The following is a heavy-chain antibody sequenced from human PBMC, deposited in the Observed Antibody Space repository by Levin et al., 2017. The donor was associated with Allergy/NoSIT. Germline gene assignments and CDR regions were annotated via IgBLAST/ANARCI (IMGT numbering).Heavy chain of an antibody. CDR3: ASDWGYSGY. V-gene: IGHV3-74*01. CDR2: INPDGSVT. CDR1: GFTFSRYW. D-gene: IGHD2-15*01. Sequence: PGGSLRLSCAASGFTFSRYWMSWVRQAPGKGLVWVSHINPDGSVTSYADSVKGRFTISRDNTKNTLYLHMSSLRAEDTAMYYCASDWGYSGYWGQGALVTVSS. J-gene: IGHJ4*02.